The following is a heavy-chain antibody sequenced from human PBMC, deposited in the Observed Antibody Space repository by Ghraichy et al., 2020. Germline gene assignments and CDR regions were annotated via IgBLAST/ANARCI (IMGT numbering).Heavy chain of an antibody. Sequence: TLSLTCTVSGGSISSYYWSWIRQPPGKGLEWIGYIYYSGSTNYNPSLKSRVTISVDTSKNQFSLKLSSVTAADTAVYYCAGSIAVAGTDWFDPWGQGTLVTVSS. D-gene: IGHD6-19*01. J-gene: IGHJ5*02. CDR1: GGSISSYY. CDR2: IYYSGST. CDR3: AGSIAVAGTDWFDP. V-gene: IGHV4-59*08.